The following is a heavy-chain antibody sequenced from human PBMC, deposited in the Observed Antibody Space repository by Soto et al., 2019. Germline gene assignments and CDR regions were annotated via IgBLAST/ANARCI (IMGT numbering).Heavy chain of an antibody. CDR1: GGSISSRTSY. CDR2: IYYGGDS. CDR3: ARGGGGGVDC. V-gene: IGHV4-31*03. J-gene: IGHJ4*02. D-gene: IGHD1-26*01. Sequence: QVQLQESGPGLVKPSQTLSLTCTVSGGSISSRTSYWSWIRQHPGKGLEWIGYIYYGGDSFYNPSLKSRVTIAIATSENHFSLKLNSVTAADTAVYFGARGGGGGVDCWGQGTLVTVAS.